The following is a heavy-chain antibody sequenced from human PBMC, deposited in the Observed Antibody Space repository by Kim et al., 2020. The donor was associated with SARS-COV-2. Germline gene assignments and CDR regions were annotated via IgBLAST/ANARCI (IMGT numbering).Heavy chain of an antibody. Sequence: GGSLRLSCAASGFTFSSYGMHWVRQAPGKGLEWVAVISYDGSNKYYADSVKGRFTISRDNSKNTLYLQMNSLRAEDTAVYYCAKEEGSGYSSGWTYYYYGMYIWGQRPPVTVSS. J-gene: IGHJ6*02. CDR3: AKEEGSGYSSGWTYYYYGMYI. D-gene: IGHD6-19*01. CDR2: ISYDGSNK. CDR1: GFTFSSYG. V-gene: IGHV3-30*18.